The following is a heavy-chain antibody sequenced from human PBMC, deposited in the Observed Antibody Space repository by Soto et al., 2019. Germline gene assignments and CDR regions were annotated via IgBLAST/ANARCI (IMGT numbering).Heavy chain of an antibody. J-gene: IGHJ4*02. CDR3: ARYGDYFDY. V-gene: IGHV3-53*01. CDR1: GFIVSSKY. D-gene: IGHD4-17*01. Sequence: GGSLRLSCAASGFIVSSKYMGWVRQAPGKGLEWVSTIYSGGNTYYADSVKGRFTISRDNSKNTLYLQMNSLRAEDTAVYFCARYGDYFDYWGQGTLVTVSS. CDR2: IYSGGNT.